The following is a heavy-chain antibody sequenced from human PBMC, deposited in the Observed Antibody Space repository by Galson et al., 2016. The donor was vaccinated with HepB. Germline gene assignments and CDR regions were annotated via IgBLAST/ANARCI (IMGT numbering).Heavy chain of an antibody. CDR2: ISGSTSYT. CDR3: ARERPLHVDGDYLGWLYP. J-gene: IGHJ5*02. Sequence: SLRLSCAASGFTFSDYYMSWIRQAPGKGLEWVSYISGSTSYTNYADSVKGRFTISRDNAKNSLYLQMNSLRAEDTAVYYCARERPLHVDGDYLGWLYPWGQGTLVTVSS. CDR1: GFTFSDYY. D-gene: IGHD4-17*01. V-gene: IGHV3-11*05.